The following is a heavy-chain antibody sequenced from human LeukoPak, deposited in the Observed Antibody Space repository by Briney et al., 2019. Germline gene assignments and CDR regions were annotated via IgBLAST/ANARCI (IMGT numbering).Heavy chain of an antibody. CDR2: IDEHGNEK. D-gene: IGHD6-13*01. J-gene: IGHJ5*02. CDR3: ARHRSSSWFDP. V-gene: IGHV3-7*01. CDR1: GFTFSMYW. Sequence: GGSLTLSCAASGFTFSMYWMTWVRQTTGKRLEWVANIDEHGNEKHYLDSVRGRFTVSRDNAKNSLYLQMNSLRAEDTAVYYCARHRSSSWFDPWGQGTLVTVSS.